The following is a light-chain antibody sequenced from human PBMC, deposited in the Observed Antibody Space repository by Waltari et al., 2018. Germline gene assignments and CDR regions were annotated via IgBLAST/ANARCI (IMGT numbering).Light chain of an antibody. CDR2: KDR. CDR3: YATADKIHGI. CDR1: VLTKNY. Sequence: SYELTQPSSVSVSPGQTARITCSGDVLTKNYVRWVRQKPGQAPALVIYKDRERPSGSPKRFSGSSSGTTVTLTLTGAQVDDEADYYCYATADKIHGIFGGGTKLTVL. V-gene: IGLV3-27*01. J-gene: IGLJ2*01.